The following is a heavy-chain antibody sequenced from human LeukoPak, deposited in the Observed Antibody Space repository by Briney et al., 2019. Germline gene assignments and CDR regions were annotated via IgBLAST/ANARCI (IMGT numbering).Heavy chain of an antibody. D-gene: IGHD5-24*01. V-gene: IGHV1-69*13. Sequence: ASVKVSCKASGGTFSSYAISWVRQAPGQGLEWMGGIIPIFGTANYAQKFQGRVTITADESTSTAYMELSSLRSEDTAVYYCASDLGRDSYNWGIFGFDYWGQGTLVTVSS. CDR2: IIPIFGTA. J-gene: IGHJ4*02. CDR1: GGTFSSYA. CDR3: ASDLGRDSYNWGIFGFDY.